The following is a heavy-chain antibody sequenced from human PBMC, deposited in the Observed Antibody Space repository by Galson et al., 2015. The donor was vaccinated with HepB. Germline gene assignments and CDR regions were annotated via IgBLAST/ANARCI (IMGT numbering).Heavy chain of an antibody. D-gene: IGHD4/OR15-4a*01. Sequence: SVKVSCKASGCSFNSFTFSWVRQAPGQGLEWMGEIIPNVDRAKYTQKFQGRVTITADKSTATVSMDMRSLRTDDKAKNYCARVRFEEVGIITGAVYHPRISYGLDVWGQGTTVTVSS. CDR2: IIPNVDRA. CDR1: GCSFNSFT. CDR3: ARVRFEEVGIITGAVYHPRISYGLDV. J-gene: IGHJ6*02. V-gene: IGHV1-69*10.